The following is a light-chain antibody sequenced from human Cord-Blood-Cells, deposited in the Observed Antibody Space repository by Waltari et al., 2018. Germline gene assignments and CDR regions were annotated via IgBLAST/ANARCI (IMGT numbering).Light chain of an antibody. CDR3: QQSYSTPT. CDR1: QSISSY. Sequence: DIQMTQSPSSLSASVGDRVTITCRASQSISSYLNWYQQKPGKAPKLLIYAASRLQSWVPSRFSGSGSGTDFTLTISSLQPEDFATYYCQQSYSTPTFGQGTKVEIK. J-gene: IGKJ1*01. V-gene: IGKV1-39*01. CDR2: AAS.